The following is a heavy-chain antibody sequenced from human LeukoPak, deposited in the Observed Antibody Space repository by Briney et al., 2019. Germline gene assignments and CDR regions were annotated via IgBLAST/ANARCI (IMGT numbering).Heavy chain of an antibody. J-gene: IGHJ4*02. D-gene: IGHD2-2*01. CDR1: GGSFSGYY. CDR2: INHSGST. CDR3: AGGREIVVVPGGTYYFDY. V-gene: IGHV4-34*01. Sequence: SETLSLTCAVYGGSFSGYYWSWIRQPPGKGLEWIGEINHSGSTNYNPSLKSRVTISVDTSKNQFSLKLSSVTAADTAVYYCAGGREIVVVPGGTYYFDYWGQGTLVTVSS.